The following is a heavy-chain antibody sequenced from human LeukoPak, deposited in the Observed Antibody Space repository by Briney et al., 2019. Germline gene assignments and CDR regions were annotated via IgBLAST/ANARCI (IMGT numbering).Heavy chain of an antibody. Sequence: PGGSLRLSCAASGFTFSSYEMNWVRQAPGKGLEWVSYISSSGSTIYYADSVKGRFTISRDNAKNSLYLQMNSLRAEDTAVYYCARDVPSFRLRLGELFAFDIRGQGTMVTVSS. D-gene: IGHD3-16*01. V-gene: IGHV3-48*03. CDR2: ISSSGSTI. CDR3: ARDVPSFRLRLGELFAFDI. CDR1: GFTFSSYE. J-gene: IGHJ3*02.